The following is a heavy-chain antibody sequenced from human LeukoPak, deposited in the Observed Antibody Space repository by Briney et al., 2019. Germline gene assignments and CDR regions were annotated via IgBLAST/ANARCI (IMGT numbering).Heavy chain of an antibody. J-gene: IGHJ6*02. CDR3: ARESSFGRYYYYGMDV. CDR1: GFTFSSYG. V-gene: IGHV3-33*01. CDR2: IWYDGSNK. Sequence: TGGSLRLSCAASGFTFSSYGMHWVCQAPGKGLEWVAVIWYDGSNKYYADSVKGRFTISRDNSKNTLYLQMNSLRAEDTAVYYCARESSFGRYYYYGMDVWGQGTTVTVSS. D-gene: IGHD3-3*01.